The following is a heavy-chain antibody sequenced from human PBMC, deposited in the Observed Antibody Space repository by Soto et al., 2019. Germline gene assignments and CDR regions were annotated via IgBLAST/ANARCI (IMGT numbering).Heavy chain of an antibody. CDR2: IYTSGST. CDR1: GGSISSYY. Sequence: SETLSLTCTVSGGSISSYYWSWIRQPAGKGLEWIGRIYTSGSTNYNPSLKSRATMSVDTSKNQFSLKLSSVTAADTAVYYCAKNTEDYYYYYGMDVWGQGTTVTVSS. CDR3: AKNTEDYYYYYGMDV. V-gene: IGHV4-4*07. J-gene: IGHJ6*02. D-gene: IGHD5-18*01.